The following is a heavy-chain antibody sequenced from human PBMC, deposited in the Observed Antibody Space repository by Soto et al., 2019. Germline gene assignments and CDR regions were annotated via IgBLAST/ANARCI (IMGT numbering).Heavy chain of an antibody. Sequence: GGSLRFSCAASGFTFSSYAMSWVRQAPGKGLEWVSAITSSGGSTYYADSVKGRFTISRDNSKNTLYLQMNSLRAEDTAVYHCATGSFIYFDYWGQGTLVTVSS. V-gene: IGHV3-23*01. CDR3: ATGSFIYFDY. J-gene: IGHJ4*02. D-gene: IGHD3-10*01. CDR2: ITSSGGST. CDR1: GFTFSSYA.